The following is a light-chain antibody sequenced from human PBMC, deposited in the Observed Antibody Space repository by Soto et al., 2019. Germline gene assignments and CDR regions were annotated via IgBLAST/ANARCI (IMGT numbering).Light chain of an antibody. Sequence: QSALTQPASVSGSPGQSITISCTGTSSDVGGYNYVSWYQQHPGKAPKLMIYEVSNRPSGVSNRFSGSKSGNTASLTISGLQAADEADYFCKSYAGSNTDVFGSGTKLTVL. CDR1: SSDVGGYNY. J-gene: IGLJ1*01. CDR3: KSYAGSNTDV. CDR2: EVS. V-gene: IGLV2-14*01.